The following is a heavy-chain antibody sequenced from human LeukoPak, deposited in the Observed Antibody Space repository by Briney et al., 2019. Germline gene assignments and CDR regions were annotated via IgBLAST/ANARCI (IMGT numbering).Heavy chain of an antibody. CDR1: GGSISSYY. J-gene: IGHJ5*02. Sequence: SETLSLTCTVSGGSISSYYWGWIRQPPDKGLEWIGSIYHSGSTYYNPSLKSRVTISVDTSKNQFSLKLSSVTAADTAVYYCARDRSNWFDPWGQGTLVTVSS. CDR3: ARDRSNWFDP. CDR2: IYHSGST. V-gene: IGHV4-38-2*02.